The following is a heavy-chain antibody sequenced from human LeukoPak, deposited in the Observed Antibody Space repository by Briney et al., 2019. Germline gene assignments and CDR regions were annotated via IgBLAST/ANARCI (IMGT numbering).Heavy chain of an antibody. V-gene: IGHV3-48*04. CDR2: ISSSGSTI. CDR1: GFTFSSYS. J-gene: IGHJ4*02. D-gene: IGHD2-2*01. Sequence: GGSLRLSCAASGFTFSSYSMNWVRQAPGKGLEGVSYISSSGSTIYYADSVKGRFTISRDNAKNSLYLQMNSLRAEDTAVYYCARDGLYCSSTNCYFDYWGQGTLVTVSS. CDR3: ARDGLYCSSTNCYFDY.